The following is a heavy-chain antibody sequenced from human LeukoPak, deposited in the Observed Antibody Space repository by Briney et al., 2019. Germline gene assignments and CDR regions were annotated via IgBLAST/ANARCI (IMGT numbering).Heavy chain of an antibody. Sequence: ASVKVSCKASGYTFTTYGISWVRQAPGQGLEWMGWSSPYNGNTNYAQKLRGRVTMTTDTSTSTAYMELRSLRSDDTAVYYCARGGTSGWRTPNDDYWGQGTLVSVSS. CDR1: GYTFTTYG. J-gene: IGHJ4*02. V-gene: IGHV1-18*01. CDR3: ARGGTSGWRTPNDDY. CDR2: SSPYNGNT. D-gene: IGHD6-19*01.